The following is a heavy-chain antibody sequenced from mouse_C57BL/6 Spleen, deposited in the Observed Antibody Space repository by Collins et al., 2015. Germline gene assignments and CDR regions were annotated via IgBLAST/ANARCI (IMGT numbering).Heavy chain of an antibody. Sequence: LQQPGAELVKPGASVKLSCKASGYTFTSYWMHWVKQRPGQGLEWIGMIHPNSGNTNYNEKFKSKATLTVDKSSSTAYMQLSSLTSEDSTVYYCARSQRYDDYDEYFDVWGTGTTVTVSS. CDR1: GYTFTSYW. CDR3: ARSQRYDDYDEYFDV. D-gene: IGHD2-4*01. CDR2: IHPNSGNT. V-gene: IGHV1-64*01. J-gene: IGHJ1*03.